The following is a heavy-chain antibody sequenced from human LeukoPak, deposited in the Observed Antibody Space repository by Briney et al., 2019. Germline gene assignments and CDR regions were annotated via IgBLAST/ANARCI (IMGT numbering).Heavy chain of an antibody. V-gene: IGHV4-34*01. CDR2: INHSGST. Sequence: SETLSLTCAVYGGSFSGYYWSWIRQPPGKGLEWIGEINHSGSTNYNPSLKSRVTISVDTSKNQFSLKPSSVTAADTAVYYCARVRYSSGWRNSMDAFDIWGQGTMVTVSS. D-gene: IGHD6-19*01. CDR3: ARVRYSSGWRNSMDAFDI. CDR1: GGSFSGYY. J-gene: IGHJ3*02.